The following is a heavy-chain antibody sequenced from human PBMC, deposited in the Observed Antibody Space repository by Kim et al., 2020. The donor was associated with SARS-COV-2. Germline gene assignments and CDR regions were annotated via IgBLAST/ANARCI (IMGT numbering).Heavy chain of an antibody. CDR1: GFTFSSYA. CDR2: ISGSGGST. V-gene: IGHV3-23*01. Sequence: GGSLRLSCAASGFTFSSYAMSWVRQAPGKGLEWVSAISGSGGSTYYADSVKGRFTISRDNSKNTLYLQMNSLRAEDTAVYYCAKHPVGYYDSSGFDPWGQGTLVTVSS. J-gene: IGHJ5*02. CDR3: AKHPVGYYDSSGFDP. D-gene: IGHD3-22*01.